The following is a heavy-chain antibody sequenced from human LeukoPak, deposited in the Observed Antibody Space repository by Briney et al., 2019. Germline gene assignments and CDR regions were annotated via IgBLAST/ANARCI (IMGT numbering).Heavy chain of an antibody. J-gene: IGHJ3*02. D-gene: IGHD1-14*01. CDR2: INPNSGGT. V-gene: IGHV1-2*02. CDR3: ARDLFTRKTLGNWDSRAFHI. Sequence: ASVKVSCKTSGYTFTGYYIHWVRQAPGQGLQWLGWINPNSGGTNYAQNFQGRVTVTRDTSTATAYMELRWLTSDDTAVYYCARDLFTRKTLGNWDSRAFHIWGQGTMVTVSS. CDR1: GYTFTGYY.